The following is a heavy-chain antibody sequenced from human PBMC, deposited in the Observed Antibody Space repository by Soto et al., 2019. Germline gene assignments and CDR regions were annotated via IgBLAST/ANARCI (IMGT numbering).Heavy chain of an antibody. CDR2: IYYSGST. CDR1: GGSISSSSYY. J-gene: IGHJ4*02. Sequence: QLQLQESGPGLVKPSETLSLTCTVSGGSISSSSYYWGWIRQPPGKGLEWTGSIYYSGSTYYNPSLKSRVTISVETSKNQFSLKLSSVTAADTAVYYCARHGTVIHIDYWGQGTLVTVSS. V-gene: IGHV4-39*01. CDR3: ARHGTVIHIDY. D-gene: IGHD4-17*01.